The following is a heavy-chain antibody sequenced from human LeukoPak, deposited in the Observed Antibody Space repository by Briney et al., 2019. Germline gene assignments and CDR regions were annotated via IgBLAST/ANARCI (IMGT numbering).Heavy chain of an antibody. D-gene: IGHD3-10*02. CDR3: AELGITVIGGV. V-gene: IGHV3-30*18. CDR2: ISYDGSNK. J-gene: IGHJ6*04. CDR1: GFTFSSYG. Sequence: GGSLRLSCAASGFTFSSYGMHWVRQAPGKGLGWVAVISYDGSNKYYADSVKGRFTITRDNSKNTLYLQMNSLRAEDTAVYYCAELGITVIGGVWGKGTTVTISS.